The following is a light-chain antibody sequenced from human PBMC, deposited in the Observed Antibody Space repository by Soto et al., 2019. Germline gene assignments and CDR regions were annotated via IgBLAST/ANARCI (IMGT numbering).Light chain of an antibody. CDR2: RAS. J-gene: IGKJ1*01. CDR1: QSISTW. Sequence: DIQMTQSPSTLSASVGDRVTITCRASQSISTWLAWYQQKPGIAPKLLIYRASRLESGVPSRFSASGSETEFTLTVSSLQADDFATYYCQQYNKIPWTFGQGTKMEVK. V-gene: IGKV1-5*03. CDR3: QQYNKIPWT.